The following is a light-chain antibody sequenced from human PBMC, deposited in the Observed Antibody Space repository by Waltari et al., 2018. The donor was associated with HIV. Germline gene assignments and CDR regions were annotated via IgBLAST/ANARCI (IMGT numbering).Light chain of an antibody. CDR2: DNN. Sequence: QSVLTPPPSVSAAPGQKVTISCSVSSSHIWSHYVSRYQQLPGAAPKLLIYDNNKRPSGIPDRFSGSKSGTSATLGITGLQTGDEADYYCGTWDSSLGGWVFGGGTKLAVL. CDR1: SSHIWSHY. V-gene: IGLV1-51*01. CDR3: GTWDSSLGGWV. J-gene: IGLJ3*02.